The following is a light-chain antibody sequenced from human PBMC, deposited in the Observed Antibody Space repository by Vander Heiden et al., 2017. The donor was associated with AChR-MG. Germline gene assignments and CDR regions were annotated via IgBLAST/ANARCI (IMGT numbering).Light chain of an antibody. CDR2: RNN. V-gene: IGLV1-47*01. CDR3: AAWDDSLSVVV. CDR1: SSNLGSNY. J-gene: IGLJ2*01. Sequence: QSVLTQPPSASGTPGQRVTIPCSGSSSNLGSNYVYWYQQLPGTAPKLLIYRNNQRPSGVPDRFSGSKSGTSASLAISGLRSEDEADYYCAAWDDSLSVVVFGGGTKLTGL.